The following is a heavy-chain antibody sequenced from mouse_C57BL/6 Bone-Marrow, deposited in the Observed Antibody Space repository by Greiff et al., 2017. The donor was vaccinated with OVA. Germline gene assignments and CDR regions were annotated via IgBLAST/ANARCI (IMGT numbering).Heavy chain of an antibody. J-gene: IGHJ4*01. V-gene: IGHV1-80*01. CDR2: IYPGDGDT. CDR3: ARDYGNYRYAMDY. D-gene: IGHD2-1*01. Sequence: QVQLKQSGAELVKPGASVKISCKASGYAFSSYWMNWVKQRPGKGLEWIGQIYPGDGDTNYNGKFKGKATLTADKSSSTAYMQLSSLTSEDSAVYFCARDYGNYRYAMDYWGQGTSVTVSS. CDR1: GYAFSSYW.